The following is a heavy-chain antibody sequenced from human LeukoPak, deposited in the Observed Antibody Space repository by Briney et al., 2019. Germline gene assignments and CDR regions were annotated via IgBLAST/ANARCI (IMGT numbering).Heavy chain of an antibody. J-gene: IGHJ3*02. CDR1: GFTFSSYG. CDR2: IWYDGSNK. V-gene: IGHV3-33*01. CDR3: ARGNVYYYDSSGPTLGDAFDI. D-gene: IGHD3-22*01. Sequence: GRSLRLSCAASGFTFSSYGMHWVRPAPGQGLAWVAVIWYDGSNKYYADSVKGRFTISRDNSKNTLYLQMNSLRAEDTAVYYCARGNVYYYDSSGPTLGDAFDIWGQGTMVTVSS.